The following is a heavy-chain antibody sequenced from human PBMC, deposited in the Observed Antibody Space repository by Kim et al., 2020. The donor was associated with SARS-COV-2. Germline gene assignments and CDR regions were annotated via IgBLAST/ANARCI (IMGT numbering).Heavy chain of an antibody. D-gene: IGHD2-15*01. CDR2: IYWDDDK. CDR3: AHIRYWSGGSCYTH. CDR1: GFSLSTSGVG. Sequence: SGPTLVNPTQTLTLTCTFSGFSLSTSGVGVGWIRQPPGKALEWLALIYWDDDKRYSPSLKSRLTITKDTSKNQEVLTMTNMDPVDTATYYCAHIRYWSGGSCYTHWGQGTLVTVSS. J-gene: IGHJ4*02. V-gene: IGHV2-5*02.